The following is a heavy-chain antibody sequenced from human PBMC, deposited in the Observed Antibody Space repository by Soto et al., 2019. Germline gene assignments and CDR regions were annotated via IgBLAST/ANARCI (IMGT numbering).Heavy chain of an antibody. CDR2: ISGSGDNT. CDR1: VFMFSSYA. Sequence: GWSLRLSCAASVFMFSSYAMTWLRQAPGKGLEWVSVISGSGDNTYYADSVKGRFTISRDGSKDTLYLQMNSLRADDTAVYYCSKTFFSGSGSYRGWFDPWGQGTQVTVSS. CDR3: SKTFFSGSGSYRGWFDP. V-gene: IGHV3-23*01. D-gene: IGHD3-10*01. J-gene: IGHJ5*02.